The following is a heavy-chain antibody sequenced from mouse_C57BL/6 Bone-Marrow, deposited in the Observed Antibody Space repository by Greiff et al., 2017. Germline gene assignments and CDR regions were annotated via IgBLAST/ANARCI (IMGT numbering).Heavy chain of an antibody. V-gene: IGHV1-7*01. CDR2: FNPSSGYT. J-gene: IGHJ2*01. CDR3: ASYYSIRRCYFDY. D-gene: IGHD2-12*01. Sequence: VQLQQSGAELAKPGASVKLSCKASGYTFTSYWMHWVKQRPGRGLEWFGYFNPSSGYTKYNQKFKDKATLTADKSSSTAYMKLSSLTYEDSAVYYSASYYSIRRCYFDYWGQGTTLTVSS. CDR1: GYTFTSYW.